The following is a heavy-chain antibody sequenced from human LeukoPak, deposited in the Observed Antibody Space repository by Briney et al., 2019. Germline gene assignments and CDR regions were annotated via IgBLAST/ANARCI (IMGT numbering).Heavy chain of an antibody. D-gene: IGHD3-22*01. Sequence: ASVKVSCKASRYTLTSYCISWVRPAPGQGLEWMGWISAYNGNTNYAQKFQGRVTMTTDTSTSTAYMELRSLRSDDTAVYYCARIAGYYDSSGYYYSGWFDPWGQGTLVTVSS. J-gene: IGHJ5*02. CDR1: RYTLTSYC. CDR2: ISAYNGNT. V-gene: IGHV1-18*01. CDR3: ARIAGYYDSSGYYYSGWFDP.